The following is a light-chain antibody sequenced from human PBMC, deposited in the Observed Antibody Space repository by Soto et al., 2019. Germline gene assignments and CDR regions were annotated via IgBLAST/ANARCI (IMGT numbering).Light chain of an antibody. CDR1: SSDVGGYNY. Sequence: QSSLTQPASVSGSPGQSITISCTGTSSDVGGYNYVSWYQQHPGKVPKLMIFEVSNRPSGVSIRFSGSKSGNTASLTISGLQAEDEADYYCCSYASSSTLRVFGGGTKLTVL. CDR2: EVS. J-gene: IGLJ3*02. V-gene: IGLV2-14*01. CDR3: CSYASSSTLRV.